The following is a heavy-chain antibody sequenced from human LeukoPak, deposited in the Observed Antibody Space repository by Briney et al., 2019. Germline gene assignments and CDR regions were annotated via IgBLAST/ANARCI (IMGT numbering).Heavy chain of an antibody. V-gene: IGHV1-18*01. D-gene: IGHD3-3*01. CDR2: ISAYNGNT. CDR1: GYTFTSYG. Sequence: GASVKVSCKASGYTFTSYGISWVRQAPGQGLEWMGWISAYNGNTNYAQKLQGRVTMTTDTSTSTAYMELRSLRSDDTAVYYCARDPGRLDDFWSGYYTGMVGGYFDYWGQGTLVTVSS. CDR3: ARDPGRLDDFWSGYYTGMVGGYFDY. J-gene: IGHJ4*02.